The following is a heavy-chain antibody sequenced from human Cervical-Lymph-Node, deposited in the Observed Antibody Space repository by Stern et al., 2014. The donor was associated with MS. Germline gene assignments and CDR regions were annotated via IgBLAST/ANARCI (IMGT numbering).Heavy chain of an antibody. CDR1: GFTFSTYA. V-gene: IGHV3-30-3*01. J-gene: IGHJ4*02. D-gene: IGHD3-10*01. CDR2: VSYDGTQR. CDR3: ARGGRGVGLEY. Sequence: VQLVESGGGVVQPGRSLRLSCVVSGFTFSTYAMHWVRQAPGKGLEGVAFVSYDGTQRTSTDSVKARFTISRDNSKNTLYLHMNSLRDEDTAVYFCARGGRGVGLEYWGQGALVTVSS.